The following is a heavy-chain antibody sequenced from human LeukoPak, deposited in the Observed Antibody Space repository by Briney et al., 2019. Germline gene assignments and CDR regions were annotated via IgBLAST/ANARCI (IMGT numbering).Heavy chain of an antibody. CDR2: IYTSGST. D-gene: IGHD3-10*01. CDR3: ARGTITMVRGVIDNYYYYYMDV. J-gene: IGHJ6*03. V-gene: IGHV4-4*07. Sequence: SETLSLTCTVSGGSISSYYWSWIRQPAGKGLEWIGRIYTSGSTYYNPSLKSRVTISVDTSKNQFSLKLSSVTAADTAVYYCARGTITMVRGVIDNYYYYYMDVWGKGTTVTVSS. CDR1: GGSISSYY.